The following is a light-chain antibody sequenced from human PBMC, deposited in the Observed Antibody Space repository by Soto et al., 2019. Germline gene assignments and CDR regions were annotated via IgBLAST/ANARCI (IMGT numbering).Light chain of an antibody. J-gene: IGKJ1*01. CDR3: QQSYSTPRT. Sequence: ELVLTQSLAALSASPVERASLSCRASESVSSNLVWYQQKPCQAPRLLIYGAFTRATGIPARFSGSGSGTDFTLTISSMQPEDLATYDCQQSYSTPRTVGQGTKGEIK. CDR1: ESVSSN. CDR2: GAF. V-gene: IGKV3-15*01.